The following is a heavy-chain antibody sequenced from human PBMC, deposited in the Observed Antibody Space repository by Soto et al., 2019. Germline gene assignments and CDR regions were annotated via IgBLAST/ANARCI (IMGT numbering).Heavy chain of an antibody. V-gene: IGHV3-23*01. CDR3: AKDEPAAAGNYYGMDV. J-gene: IGHJ6*02. CDR2: ISGSGGST. Sequence: GGSLRLSCAASGFTFSSYAMSWVRQAPGKGLEWVSAISGSGGSTYYADSVKGRFTISRDNSKNTLYLQMNSLRAEDTAVYYCAKDEPAAAGNYYGMDVWGQGTTVTVS. CDR1: GFTFSSYA. D-gene: IGHD6-13*01.